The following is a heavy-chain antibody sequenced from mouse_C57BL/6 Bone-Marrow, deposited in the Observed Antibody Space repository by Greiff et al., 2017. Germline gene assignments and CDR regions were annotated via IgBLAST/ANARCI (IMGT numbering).Heavy chain of an antibody. Sequence: QVQLQQPGAELVKPGASVKVSCKASGYTFTSYWMHWVKQRPGQGLEWIGRIHPSDSDTNYNQKFKGKATLTVDKSSSTAYMQLSSLTSEDSAVYYCAIWGFYYYGSRGDYYAMDYWGQGTSVTVSS. CDR2: IHPSDSDT. V-gene: IGHV1-74*01. D-gene: IGHD1-1*01. J-gene: IGHJ4*01. CDR3: AIWGFYYYGSRGDYYAMDY. CDR1: GYTFTSYW.